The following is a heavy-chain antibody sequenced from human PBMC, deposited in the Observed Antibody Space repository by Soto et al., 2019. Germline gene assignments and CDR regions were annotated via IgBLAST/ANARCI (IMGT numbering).Heavy chain of an antibody. J-gene: IGHJ4*02. D-gene: IGHD6-19*01. CDR3: ARDDSGWYLGY. CDR2: ISSSTVTM. CDR1: GFTFSSYS. Sequence: EVQLVESGGGLVQPGGSLRLSCTASGFTFSSYSMNWVRQAPGKGLEWVAYISSSTVTMYYAESVKGRFTISRDNAKNSLYLQINGLRAEDTAVYYCARDDSGWYLGYWGQGTLVTVSS. V-gene: IGHV3-48*01.